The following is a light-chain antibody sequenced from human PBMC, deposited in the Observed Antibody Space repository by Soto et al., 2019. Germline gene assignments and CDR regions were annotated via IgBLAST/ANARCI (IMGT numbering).Light chain of an antibody. V-gene: IGKV3-11*01. Sequence: EIVLPQSPATLSLSPGERATLSCRASQSVGSYLAWFQQRPGQAPRLVIHDASKRATGIPARFSGSGSGTDFRLTISGLEPEDFAVYYCQQRDNWRFTFGPGTTVDIK. CDR3: QQRDNWRFT. CDR2: DAS. CDR1: QSVGSY. J-gene: IGKJ3*01.